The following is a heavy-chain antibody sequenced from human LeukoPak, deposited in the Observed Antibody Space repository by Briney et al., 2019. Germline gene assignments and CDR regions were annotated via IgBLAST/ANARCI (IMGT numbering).Heavy chain of an antibody. J-gene: IGHJ3*02. D-gene: IGHD1-26*01. V-gene: IGHV1-18*01. CDR2: ISAYNGNT. CDR3: AREELDAFDI. Sequence: GASVKVSCQASGYTFTSYGISWVRPPPGQGLAWMGWISAYNGNTNYAQKLQGRVTMTTDTSTSTAYMELRSLISDDTAVYYCAREELDAFDIWGQGTMVTVSS. CDR1: GYTFTSYG.